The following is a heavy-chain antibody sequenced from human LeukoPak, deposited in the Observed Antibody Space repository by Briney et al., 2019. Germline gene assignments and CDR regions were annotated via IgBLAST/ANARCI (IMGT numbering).Heavy chain of an antibody. D-gene: IGHD1-26*01. Sequence: SETLSLTCTVSGGSISSYYWNWIRQPPGKGLEWIGCIFYSGITNYNPSLKSRVTISVDTSKKQFSLKLTSVTAADTAVYYCARDSGSYPHWFAPWGQGTLVTVSS. CDR2: IFYSGIT. J-gene: IGHJ5*02. CDR1: GGSISSYY. CDR3: ARDSGSYPHWFAP. V-gene: IGHV4-59*01.